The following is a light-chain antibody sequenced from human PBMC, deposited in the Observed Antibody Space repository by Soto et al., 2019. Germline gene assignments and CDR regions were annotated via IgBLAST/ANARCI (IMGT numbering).Light chain of an antibody. J-gene: IGLJ2*01. Sequence: SYELTQPPSVSVAPGETARITCGGNNIGSKSVHWYHQKPGQAPVLLIYYDYERPSGIPDRISGSNSGSTATLTISTVEAVDEAYYYCQVWDSSSHQVIFCGGTKLPS. CDR3: QVWDSSSHQVI. V-gene: IGLV3-21*04. CDR1: NIGSKS. CDR2: YDY.